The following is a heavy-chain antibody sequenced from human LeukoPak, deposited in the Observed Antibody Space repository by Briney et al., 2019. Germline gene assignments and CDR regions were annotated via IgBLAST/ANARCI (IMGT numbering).Heavy chain of an antibody. CDR2: IYHSGST. V-gene: IGHV4-38-2*02. CDR1: GYSISSGYY. J-gene: IGHJ4*02. D-gene: IGHD2-2*01. Sequence: PSETLSLTCTVSGYSISSGYYWGWIRQPPGKGLEWIGSIYHSGSTYYNPSLKSRVTISVDTSKNQFSLKLRSVTAADTAVYYCARVRSPIKQLLEYYFDYWGQGTLVTVSS. CDR3: ARVRSPIKQLLEYYFDY.